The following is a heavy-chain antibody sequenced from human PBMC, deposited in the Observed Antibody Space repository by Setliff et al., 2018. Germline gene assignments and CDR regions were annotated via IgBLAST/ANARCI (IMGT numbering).Heavy chain of an antibody. J-gene: IGHJ4*02. CDR3: ARDQGYSGYGNFDF. CDR1: GYTFSGYY. V-gene: IGHV1-2*04. CDR2: INPNAGGT. D-gene: IGHD5-12*01. Sequence: ASVKVSCKASGYTFSGYYLHWVRQAPGQGPEWMGWINPNAGGTNYAQKFQGWVTMTSDTSISTAYMELSRLTSDDTAVYFCARDQGYSGYGNFDFWGQGTLVTVSS.